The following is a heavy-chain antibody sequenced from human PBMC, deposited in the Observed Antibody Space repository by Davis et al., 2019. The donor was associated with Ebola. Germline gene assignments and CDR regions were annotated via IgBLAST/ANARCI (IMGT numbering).Heavy chain of an antibody. CDR1: GFSLSTSGMC. CDR3: AHRGSGSYTHYFDY. V-gene: IGHV2-70*12. J-gene: IGHJ4*02. D-gene: IGHD1-26*01. CDR2: IDWDDDK. Sequence: SGPTLVKPTQTLTLTCTFSGFSLSTSGMCVSWIRQPPGKALEWLARIDWDDDKYYSPSLKSRLTITKDTSKNQVVLTMTNMDPVDTATYYCAHRGSGSYTHYFDYWGQGTLVTVSS.